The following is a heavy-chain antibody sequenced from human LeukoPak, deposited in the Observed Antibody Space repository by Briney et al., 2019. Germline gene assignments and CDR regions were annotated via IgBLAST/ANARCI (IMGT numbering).Heavy chain of an antibody. Sequence: GGSLRLSCAASGFTVSSNYMSWVRQAPGKGLEWVSVIYSGGSTYYADSVKGRFTISRDNSKNTLYLQMNSLRAEDTAVYYCARDAVRSMIVVVITTPDYWGQGTLVTVSS. J-gene: IGHJ4*02. D-gene: IGHD3-22*01. CDR3: ARDAVRSMIVVVITTPDY. V-gene: IGHV3-66*01. CDR1: GFTVSSNY. CDR2: IYSGGST.